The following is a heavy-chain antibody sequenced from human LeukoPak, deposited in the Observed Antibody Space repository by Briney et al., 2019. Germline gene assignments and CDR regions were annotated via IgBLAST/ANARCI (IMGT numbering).Heavy chain of an antibody. CDR2: IIPILGIA. V-gene: IGHV1-69*04. CDR3: ARDDIVVVPAAMRSYYYYGMDV. J-gene: IGHJ6*02. CDR1: GGTFSSYA. D-gene: IGHD2-2*01. Sequence: GSSVKVSFTASGGTFSSYAISWVRQAPGQGLEWMGRIIPILGIANYAQKFQGRVTITADKSTSTAYMELSSLRSEDTAVYYCARDDIVVVPAAMRSYYYYGMDVWGQGTTVTVSS.